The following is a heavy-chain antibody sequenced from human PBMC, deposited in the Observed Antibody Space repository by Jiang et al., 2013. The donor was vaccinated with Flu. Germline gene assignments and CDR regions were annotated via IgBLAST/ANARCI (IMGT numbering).Heavy chain of an antibody. D-gene: IGHD2-21*02. J-gene: IGHJ1*01. Sequence: GPGLVKPSQTLSLTCAVSGDSVSSDSATWNWIRQSPSRGLEWLGRTYYRSKWYNDFALSVNGRISISRDTSRNQFSLHLNSVTPEDTAVYYCSRDLSGDNGYFHHWGQGTLVTVSS. CDR2: TYYRSKWYN. CDR3: SRDLSGDNGYFHH. V-gene: IGHV6-1*01. CDR1: GDSVSSDSAT.